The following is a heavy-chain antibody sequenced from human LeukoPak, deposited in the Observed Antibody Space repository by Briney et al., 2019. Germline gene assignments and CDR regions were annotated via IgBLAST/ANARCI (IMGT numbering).Heavy chain of an antibody. CDR3: AHAYGDYFDY. D-gene: IGHD4-17*01. J-gene: IGHJ4*02. V-gene: IGHV2-5*02. CDR2: IYWDDDK. CDR1: GFSLSTSGVG. Sequence: SGPTRLHPTQTLTLTCTFSGFSLSTSGVGVVWIRQPPAKALEWLSLIYWDDDKRYSPSLKSRLTITKDTSKNQVVLTMTNMDPVDTATYYCAHAYGDYFDYWGQGTLVTVSS.